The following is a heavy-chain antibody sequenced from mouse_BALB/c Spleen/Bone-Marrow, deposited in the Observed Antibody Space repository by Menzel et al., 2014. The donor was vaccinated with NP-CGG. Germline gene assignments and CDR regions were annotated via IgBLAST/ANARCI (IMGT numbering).Heavy chain of an antibody. V-gene: IGHV5-17*02. CDR1: GFTFSSFG. CDR3: ARGYYYGSSHYWYFDV. CDR2: ISSGSSST. Sequence: EVHLVESGGGLMQPGGSRKLSCVASGFTFSSFGMHWVRQAPEKGLEWVAYISSGSSSTYYADTLKGRFTISRDNPKNTLFLQMTSLRSEDTAMYYCARGYYYGSSHYWYFDVWGAGTTVTVSS. D-gene: IGHD1-1*01. J-gene: IGHJ1*01.